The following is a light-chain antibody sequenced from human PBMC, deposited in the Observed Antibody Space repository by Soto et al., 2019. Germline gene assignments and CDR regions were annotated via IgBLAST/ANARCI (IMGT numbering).Light chain of an antibody. Sequence: NFMLTQPHSVSESPGKTVTISCTRSSGSIASGYVQWYQQRPGSAPTTVIYEDNQRHSGVPDRFSGSIDTSSNSASLTISGLKTEDEADYYCQSYHSSTPYVFGTGTKVTVL. V-gene: IGLV6-57*03. CDR2: EDN. CDR3: QSYHSSTPYV. J-gene: IGLJ1*01. CDR1: SGSIASGY.